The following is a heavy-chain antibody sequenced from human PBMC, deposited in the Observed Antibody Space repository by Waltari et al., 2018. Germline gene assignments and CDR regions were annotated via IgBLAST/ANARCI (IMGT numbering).Heavy chain of an antibody. D-gene: IGHD6-13*01. CDR1: GGTFSSYA. CDR2: INTNTGNP. Sequence: QVQLVQSGAEVKKPGSSVKVSCKASGGTFSSYAMNWVRQAPGQGLEWMGWINTNTGNPTYAQGFTGRFVFSLDTSVSTAYLQISSLKAEDTAVYYCARGRQQLWDPGSDYWGQGTLVTVSS. J-gene: IGHJ4*02. CDR3: ARGRQQLWDPGSDY. V-gene: IGHV7-4-1*02.